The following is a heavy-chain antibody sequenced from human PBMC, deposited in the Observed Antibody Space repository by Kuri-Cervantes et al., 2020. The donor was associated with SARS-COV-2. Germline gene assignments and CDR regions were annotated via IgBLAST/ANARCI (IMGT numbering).Heavy chain of an antibody. CDR1: GYTFTGYY. J-gene: IGHJ6*02. D-gene: IGHD3-22*01. Sequence: ASVKVSCKASGYTFTGYYMHWVRQAPGQGLEWMGGIIPIFGTANYAQKFQERVTITRDMSTSTAYMELSSLRSEDTAVYYCAAPFYYYDSSGYANYYYYGMDVWGQGTTVTVSS. V-gene: IGHV1-2*02. CDR2: IIPIFGTA. CDR3: AAPFYYYDSSGYANYYYYGMDV.